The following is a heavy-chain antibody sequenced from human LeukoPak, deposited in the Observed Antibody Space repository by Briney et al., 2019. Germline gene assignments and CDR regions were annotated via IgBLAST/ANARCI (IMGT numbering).Heavy chain of an antibody. CDR2: INQDGSQK. Sequence: GGSLRLSCAASAFACSSHWMNWVRQAPGKGLEWVANINQDGSQKYCVDSVKGRFTISRDNAKKSLYLQMNSLRAEDTAVYYCARDEQLVLGYFQHWGQGTLVTVSS. J-gene: IGHJ1*01. CDR3: ARDEQLVLGYFQH. CDR1: AFACSSHW. V-gene: IGHV3-7*05. D-gene: IGHD6-13*01.